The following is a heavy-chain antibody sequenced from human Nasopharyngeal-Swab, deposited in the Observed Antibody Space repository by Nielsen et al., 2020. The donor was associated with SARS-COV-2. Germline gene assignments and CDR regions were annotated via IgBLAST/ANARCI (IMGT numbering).Heavy chain of an antibody. J-gene: IGHJ4*02. CDR1: GGSVSSGSYY. V-gene: IGHV4-61*01. D-gene: IGHD3-10*01. Sequence: SETLSLTCTVSGGSVSSGSYYWSWIRQPPGKGLEWIGYIYYSGSTNYNPSLKSRVTISVDTSKNQFSLKLSSVTAADTAVYYCARGRLLWFGELNPYYFDYWGQGTLVTVSS. CDR3: ARGRLLWFGELNPYYFDY. CDR2: IYYSGST.